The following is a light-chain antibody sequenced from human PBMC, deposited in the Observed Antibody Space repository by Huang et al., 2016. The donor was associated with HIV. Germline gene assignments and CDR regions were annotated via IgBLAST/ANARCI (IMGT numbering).Light chain of an antibody. CDR1: RSVSTN. CDR2: GSS. Sequence: IVMTQSQATLSVFPGERVTVSCRANRSVSTNLAWYQQRPGQAPRLLIYGSSTRAPVIPARFSGSGSVTDFSLTISSLQSEDFALYYCQQYNNWLLSFGGGTRVDI. CDR3: QQYNNWLLS. J-gene: IGKJ4*01. V-gene: IGKV3-15*01.